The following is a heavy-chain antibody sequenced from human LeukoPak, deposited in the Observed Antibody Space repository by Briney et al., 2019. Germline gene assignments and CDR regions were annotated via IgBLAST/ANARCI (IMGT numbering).Heavy chain of an antibody. V-gene: IGHV3-21*01. CDR2: ISSSSTYI. J-gene: IGHJ4*02. CDR3: VRENHGSFDY. CDR1: GFSFSTYY. D-gene: IGHD1-14*01. Sequence: GGSLRLSCAASGFSFSTYYVNWVRQAPGKGLEWVSCISSSSTYIYYSDSVRGRFAISRDDAKNSLYLQMNSLRAEDTAVYYCVRENHGSFDYWGQGSLVTVSS.